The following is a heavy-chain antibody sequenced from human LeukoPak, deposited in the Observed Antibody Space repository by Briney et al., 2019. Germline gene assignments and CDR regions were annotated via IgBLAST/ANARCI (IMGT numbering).Heavy chain of an antibody. CDR2: IYPGDSDT. J-gene: IGHJ3*02. V-gene: IGHV5-51*01. D-gene: IGHD3-22*01. CDR1: GYSFTSYW. CDR3: ARRFTYYYDSSGYFAFDI. Sequence: GESLKISCKGSGYSFTSYWIGWVRQMPGKGLEWMGIIYPGDSDTRYSPSFQGQVTISADKSISTAYLQWSSLKASDTAMYYCARRFTYYYDSSGYFAFDIWGQGTMVTVSS.